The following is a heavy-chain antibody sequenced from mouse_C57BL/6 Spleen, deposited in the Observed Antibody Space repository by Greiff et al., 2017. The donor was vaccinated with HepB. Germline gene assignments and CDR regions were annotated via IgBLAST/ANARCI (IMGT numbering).Heavy chain of an antibody. J-gene: IGHJ2*01. CDR1: GYTFTSYW. Sequence: QVQLQQPGAELVMPGASVKLSCKASGYTFTSYWMHWVKQRPGQGLEWIGEIDPSDSYTNYNQKFKGKSTLTVDKSSSTAYMQLSSLASEDSAVYYGARDWDGDFDYWGQGTTLTVSS. CDR3: ARDWDGDFDY. V-gene: IGHV1-69*01. D-gene: IGHD4-1*01. CDR2: IDPSDSYT.